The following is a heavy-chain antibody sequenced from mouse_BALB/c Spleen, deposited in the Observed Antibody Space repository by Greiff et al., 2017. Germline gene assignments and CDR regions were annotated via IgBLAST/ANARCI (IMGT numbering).Heavy chain of an antibody. J-gene: IGHJ2*01. CDR1: GFTFSSFG. V-gene: IGHV5-17*02. CDR3: ARAYYYGSSLDY. Sequence: VQLKESGGGLVQPGESLKLSCAASGFTFSSFGMHWVRQAPEKGLEWVAYISSGSSTIYYADTVKGRFTISRDNPKNTLFLQMTSLRSEDTAMYYCARAYYYGSSLDYWGQGTTLTVSS. D-gene: IGHD1-1*01. CDR2: ISSGSSTI.